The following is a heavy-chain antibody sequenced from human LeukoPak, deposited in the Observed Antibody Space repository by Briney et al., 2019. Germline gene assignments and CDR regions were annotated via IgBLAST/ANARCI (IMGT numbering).Heavy chain of an antibody. D-gene: IGHD4-11*01. J-gene: IGHJ6*02. CDR1: GGSISTYY. V-gene: IGHV4-59*01. CDR3: ARAQVDYNNGPGSRGYYSYGMDV. Sequence: SEALSLTCTVSGGSISTYYGNWIRQAPGKGLEWIGYIYYSGSTNYNPSLKSRVAMSVDTSRNQFSLKLSSVTAADTAVYYCARAQVDYNNGPGSRGYYSYGMDVWGRGTTVTVSS. CDR2: IYYSGST.